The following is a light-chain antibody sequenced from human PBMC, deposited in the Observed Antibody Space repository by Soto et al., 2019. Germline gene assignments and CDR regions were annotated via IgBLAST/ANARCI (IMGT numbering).Light chain of an antibody. V-gene: IGKV3-20*01. J-gene: IGKJ4*01. Sequence: TVLTQSPGTLSLSPGERATLSCRASQTVSNNFLAWYQEKPGRGPRLLIYGASTRATGVPDRFSGSGSGTDFTLTISRLDPEDFAVYYCRQYGRSLEFAVGGGTKVEIK. CDR2: GAS. CDR3: RQYGRSLEFA. CDR1: QTVSNNF.